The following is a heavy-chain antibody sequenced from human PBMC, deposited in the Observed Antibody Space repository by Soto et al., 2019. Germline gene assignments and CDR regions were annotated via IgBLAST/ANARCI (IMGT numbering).Heavy chain of an antibody. CDR2: INPSGGST. CDR3: ARGIAPYYFDY. D-gene: IGHD6-13*01. CDR1: GYTFTSYY. Sequence: GASVKVSCKASGYTFTSYYMHWVRQAPGQGLEWMGIINPSGGSTSYAQKFQGRVTMTRDTSASTAYMELSSLRSEDTAVYYCARGIAPYYFDYWGQGTLVTVSS. V-gene: IGHV1-46*01. J-gene: IGHJ4*02.